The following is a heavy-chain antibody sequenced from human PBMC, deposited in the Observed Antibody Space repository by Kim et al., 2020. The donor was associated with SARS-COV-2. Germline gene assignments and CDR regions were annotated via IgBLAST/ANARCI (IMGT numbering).Heavy chain of an antibody. D-gene: IGHD2-2*01. V-gene: IGHV3-23*01. CDR1: GFSVSSYW. CDR3: TKRTSGAWPFDY. J-gene: IGHJ4*02. Sequence: GGSLRLSCAASGFSVSSYWINWVRQAPGKGLEWVASIGITGGNTYYADSVKGRFTISRDNSRDTLFLHMNSLRAEDTAVYYCTKRTSGAWPFDYWGQGTLVTVSS. CDR2: IGITGGNT.